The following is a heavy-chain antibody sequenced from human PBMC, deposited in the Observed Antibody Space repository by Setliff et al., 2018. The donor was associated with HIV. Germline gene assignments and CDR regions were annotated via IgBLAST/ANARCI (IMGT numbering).Heavy chain of an antibody. CDR1: GYTLTSYE. Sequence: ASVKVSCKASGYTLTSYEINWVRQATGQGLEWMGWMNPNSGDTGYAQKFRGRVTMTRNTSISTAFMELSSLRSEDTAVYYCARGRSLVRGSGSPEYMDVWGKGTTVTVSS. CDR3: ARGRSLVRGSGSPEYMDV. J-gene: IGHJ6*03. V-gene: IGHV1-8*02. D-gene: IGHD3-10*01. CDR2: MNPNSGDT.